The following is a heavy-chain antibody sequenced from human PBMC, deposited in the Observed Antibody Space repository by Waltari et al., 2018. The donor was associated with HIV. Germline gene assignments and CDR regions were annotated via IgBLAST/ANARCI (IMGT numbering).Heavy chain of an antibody. CDR2: VYISGSA. CDR1: GGSIPSGCYY. Sequence: QVQLQESGPGLVKPSQTLSLTCPVSGGSIPSGCYYWIWIRQPAGKGLEWIGSVYISGSANYNPSLRSRVTMSLDTSKNQFSLKLSSVTAADTAVYYCARGLDILTGYYHWFSDLWGRGTLVTVSS. CDR3: ARGLDILTGYYHWFSDL. V-gene: IGHV4-61*02. D-gene: IGHD3-9*01. J-gene: IGHJ2*01.